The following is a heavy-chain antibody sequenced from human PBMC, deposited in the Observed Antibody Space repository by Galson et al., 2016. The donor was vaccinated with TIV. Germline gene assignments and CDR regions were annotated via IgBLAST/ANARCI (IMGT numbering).Heavy chain of an antibody. V-gene: IGHV1-69*06. Sequence: SVKVSCKASGGTLSSNAFSWLRQAPGQGLEWMGGIIPVFGTVHYAQKFRGRVTITADKSTNTVYMGLSSLTSEDTAVYSCARNQGSRIDRTCLTAAFDIWGQGTTGTVSS. D-gene: IGHD3-22*01. CDR2: IIPVFGTV. J-gene: IGHJ3*02. CDR1: GGTLSSNA. CDR3: ARNQGSRIDRTCLTAAFDI.